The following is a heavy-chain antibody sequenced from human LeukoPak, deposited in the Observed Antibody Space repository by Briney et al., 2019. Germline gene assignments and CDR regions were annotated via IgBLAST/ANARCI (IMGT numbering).Heavy chain of an antibody. D-gene: IGHD2-21*02. V-gene: IGHV1-46*01. Sequence: ASVKVSRKASGYTFTSYYMHWVRQAPGQGLEWMGIINPSGGSTSYAQKFQGRVTMTSDTSTSTVYMELSSLRSEDTAVYYCARDSVGGGDCYSWGQGTLVTVSS. J-gene: IGHJ5*02. CDR2: INPSGGST. CDR3: ARDSVGGGDCYS. CDR1: GYTFTSYY.